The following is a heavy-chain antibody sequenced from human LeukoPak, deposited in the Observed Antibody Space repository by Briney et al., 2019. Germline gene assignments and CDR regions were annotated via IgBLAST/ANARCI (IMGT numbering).Heavy chain of an antibody. CDR1: GYTFTSYY. CDR3: ARAKAYYDYVWVLHSEGVAFDI. J-gene: IGHJ3*02. D-gene: IGHD3-16*01. V-gene: IGHV1-46*01. Sequence: ASVKVSCKASGYTFTSYYMHWVRQAPGQGLEWMGRINPSGGSTSYAQKFQVRVTMTRDMSTSTVYMELSSLRSEDTAVYYCARAKAYYDYVWVLHSEGVAFDIWGQGTMVTVSS. CDR2: INPSGGST.